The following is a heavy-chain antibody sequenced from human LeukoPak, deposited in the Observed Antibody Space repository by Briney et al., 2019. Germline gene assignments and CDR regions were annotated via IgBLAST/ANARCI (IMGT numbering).Heavy chain of an antibody. V-gene: IGHV3-21*01. J-gene: IGHJ4*02. Sequence: GGSLRLSCAASGFTFSSYTMTWVRQAPGKGLEWVSSISSSSSYIYSADSVKGRFTISRDNAENSLYLQMNSLRAEDTAVYYCARAAYSSSWLFDYWGQGTLVTVSS. CDR2: ISSSSSYI. CDR3: ARAAYSSSWLFDY. D-gene: IGHD6-13*01. CDR1: GFTFSSYT.